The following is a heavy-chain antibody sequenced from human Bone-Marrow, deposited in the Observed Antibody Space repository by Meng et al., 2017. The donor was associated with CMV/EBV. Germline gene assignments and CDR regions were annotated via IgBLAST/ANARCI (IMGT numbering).Heavy chain of an antibody. V-gene: IGHV1-69*04. Sequence: SVKVSCKASGYTFTSYGISWVRQAPGQGLEWMGRIIPILGIANYAQKFQGRVTITADKSTSTAYMELSSLRSEDTAVYYCARVGEGYFDYWGQGTLVTVSS. CDR2: IIPILGIA. CDR1: GYTFTSYG. D-gene: IGHD3-10*01. J-gene: IGHJ4*02. CDR3: ARVGEGYFDY.